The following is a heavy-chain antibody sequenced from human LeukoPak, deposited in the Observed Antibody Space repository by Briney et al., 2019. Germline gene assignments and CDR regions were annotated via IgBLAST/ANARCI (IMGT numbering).Heavy chain of an antibody. D-gene: IGHD1-26*01. J-gene: IGHJ4*02. Sequence: GASVKVSCKASGYTFTSYYMHWVRQAPGQGLEWMGWISTYNGNTEYAQNLQGTVTMTTDTSTSTAYMELRSLRSDNTAVYYCARGTYYDYWGQGTLVTVSS. V-gene: IGHV1-18*04. CDR1: GYTFTSYY. CDR3: ARGTYYDY. CDR2: ISTYNGNT.